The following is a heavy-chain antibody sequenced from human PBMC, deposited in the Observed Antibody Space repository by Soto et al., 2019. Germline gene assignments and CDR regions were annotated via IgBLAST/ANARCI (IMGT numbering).Heavy chain of an antibody. D-gene: IGHD6-19*01. CDR2: ISSTSSYT. J-gene: IGHJ4*02. CDR3: ARDLALAGKY. V-gene: IGHV3-21*01. Sequence: PGGSLRLSCAASGFTFSSYAMNWVRQTQEKGLEWVSSISSTSSYTHYSDSVKGRFTISRDNANNSLFLQMNSLRAEETATYYCARDLALAGKYWGQGVLVTVSS. CDR1: GFTFSSYA.